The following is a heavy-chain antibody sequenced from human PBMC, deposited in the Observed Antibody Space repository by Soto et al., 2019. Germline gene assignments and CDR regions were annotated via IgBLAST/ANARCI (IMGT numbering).Heavy chain of an antibody. CDR2: ISGSGGST. D-gene: IGHD6-19*01. CDR3: ASRTSGWYFDY. J-gene: IGHJ4*02. CDR1: GFTFSSYA. Sequence: GGSLRLSCTASGFTFSSYAMNWVRQAPGKGLEWVSVISGSGGSTYYADSVKGRFTISRDNSKNKLYLQMNSLRAEDTAVYYCASRTSGWYFDYWGQGTLVTVS. V-gene: IGHV3-23*01.